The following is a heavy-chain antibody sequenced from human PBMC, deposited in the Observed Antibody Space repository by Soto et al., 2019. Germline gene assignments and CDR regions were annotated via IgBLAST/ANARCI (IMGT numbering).Heavy chain of an antibody. J-gene: IGHJ4*02. CDR1: GGSISSYY. D-gene: IGHD1-7*01. Sequence: SETLSLTCTVSGGSISSYYWGWIRQPPGKGLEWIGYIYYSGNTNYNPSLKSRVTISVDTSKNQFSLKLSSVTAADTAVYYCGRGEVDRYNWNYGIDYWGQGTLVTVSS. CDR3: GRGEVDRYNWNYGIDY. V-gene: IGHV4-59*01. CDR2: IYYSGNT.